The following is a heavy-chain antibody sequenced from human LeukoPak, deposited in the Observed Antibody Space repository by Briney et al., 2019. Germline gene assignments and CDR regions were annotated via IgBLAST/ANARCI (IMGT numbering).Heavy chain of an antibody. D-gene: IGHD3-10*01. Sequence: GGSLRLSCSASGFTFNNYGMSWVRQAPGKGLEWVSGISGSGDSTYYADSVKGRFTISRDNSKNTLYLQMNSLRGEDTAVYYCAKGDYYGSDFEYFQHWGQGTLVTVSS. CDR1: GFTFNNYG. CDR3: AKGDYYGSDFEYFQH. CDR2: ISGSGDST. J-gene: IGHJ1*01. V-gene: IGHV3-23*01.